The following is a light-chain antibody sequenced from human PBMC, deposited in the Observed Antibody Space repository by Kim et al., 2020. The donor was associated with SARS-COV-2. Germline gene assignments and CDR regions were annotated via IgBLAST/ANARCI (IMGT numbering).Light chain of an antibody. Sequence: ELVMTQSPATLSVSPGERATLSCRASQSISSKLAWYQQRPGQPPRLLIYDASTRATGIPARFSGSGSGTEFTLTISSLQSEDFAVYYCQQYKDWPVFGQGTKLEI. CDR2: DAS. CDR3: QQYKDWPV. J-gene: IGKJ2*01. V-gene: IGKV3-15*01. CDR1: QSISSK.